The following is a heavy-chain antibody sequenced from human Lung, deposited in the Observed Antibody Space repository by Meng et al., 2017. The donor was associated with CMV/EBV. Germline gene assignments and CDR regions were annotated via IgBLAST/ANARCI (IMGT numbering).Heavy chain of an antibody. CDR3: VRDILRVGITYYSDY. V-gene: IGHV3-11*04. CDR2: ISGDGSDL. CDR1: GFPFSNYY. D-gene: IGHD1-26*01. Sequence: GGSLRLXCAASGFPFSNYYMSWIRLAPGKGLEWISYISGDGSDLFYGDSVRGRFTISRDNAKNSLYLQINSLRVEDTAVYYCVRDILRVGITYYSDYWGQGXLVTASS. J-gene: IGHJ4*02.